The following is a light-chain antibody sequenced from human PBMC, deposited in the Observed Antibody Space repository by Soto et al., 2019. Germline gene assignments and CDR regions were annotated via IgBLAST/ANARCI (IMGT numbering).Light chain of an antibody. CDR3: FSYTANDNWV. CDR1: SSDIGAYDY. CDR2: EVT. V-gene: IGLV2-14*01. Sequence: QSALTQPASVSGSPGQSITISCTGTSSDIGAYDYVSWYQQYPGRVPKLLIHEVTNRPSGVSDRFSGSKSGNTASLTISGLQADDEADYFCFSYTANDNWVFGGGTKVTVL. J-gene: IGLJ3*02.